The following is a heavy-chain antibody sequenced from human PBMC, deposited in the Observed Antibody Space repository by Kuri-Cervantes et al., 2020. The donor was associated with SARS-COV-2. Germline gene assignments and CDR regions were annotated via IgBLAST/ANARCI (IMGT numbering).Heavy chain of an antibody. CDR3: AKDRTPWSGYYDY. Sequence: SLKISCAASAFTFNSCNMNRVRQAPGKGLEWVSGISWNSGSIGYADSVKGRFTISRDNAKNSLYLQMNSLRAEDMALYYCAKDRTPWSGYYDYWGQGTLVTVSS. J-gene: IGHJ4*02. CDR1: AFTFNSCN. D-gene: IGHD3-3*01. CDR2: ISWNSGSI. V-gene: IGHV3-9*03.